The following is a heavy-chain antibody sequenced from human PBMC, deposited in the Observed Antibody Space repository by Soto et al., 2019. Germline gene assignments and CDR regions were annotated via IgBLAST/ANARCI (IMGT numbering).Heavy chain of an antibody. CDR1: GFTFSSYW. CDR2: IKQDGSEK. V-gene: IGHV3-7*05. J-gene: IGHJ5*02. CDR3: ARGIQLWPNNWFDP. D-gene: IGHD5-18*01. Sequence: GGSLRLSCAASGFTFSSYWMSWVRQAPGKGLEWVANIKQDGSEKYYVDSVKGRFTISRDNAKNSLYLQMNSLRAEDTAVYYCARGIQLWPNNWFDPWGQGTLVTVSS.